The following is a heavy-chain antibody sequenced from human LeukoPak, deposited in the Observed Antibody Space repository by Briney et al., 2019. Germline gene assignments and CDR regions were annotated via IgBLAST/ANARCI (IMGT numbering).Heavy chain of an antibody. CDR3: ARVELHYDFWSGPGKYYFDY. J-gene: IGHJ4*02. V-gene: IGHV1-2*02. D-gene: IGHD3-3*01. Sequence: GASVKVSCKASGYTFTGYYMHWVRQAPGPGLEWMGWINPNSGGTNYAQKFQGRVTMTRDTSISTAYMELSRLRSDDTAVYYCARVELHYDFWSGPGKYYFDYWGQGTLVTVSS. CDR2: INPNSGGT. CDR1: GYTFTGYY.